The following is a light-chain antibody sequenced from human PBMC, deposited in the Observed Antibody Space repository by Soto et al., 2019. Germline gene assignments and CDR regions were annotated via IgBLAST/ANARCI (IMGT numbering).Light chain of an antibody. CDR2: DAS. CDR1: QSVSSN. V-gene: IGKV3-11*01. J-gene: IGKJ4*01. Sequence: ENVWTQSPATLSLSPGERATLSCRASQSVSSNLAWYQQKPGQAPRLLIYDASNRATDIPGRFSGSGSGTDFTLTISSLQPEDFAVYYCHQRSNWPPTFGGGTKV. CDR3: HQRSNWPPT.